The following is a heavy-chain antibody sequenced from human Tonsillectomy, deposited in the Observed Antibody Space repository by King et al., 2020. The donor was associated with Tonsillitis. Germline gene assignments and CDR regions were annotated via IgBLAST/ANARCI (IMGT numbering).Heavy chain of an antibody. D-gene: IGHD1/OR15-1a*01. CDR3: TRVRTVGFDAFDI. CDR1: GFTFSSYW. V-gene: IGHV3-74*01. CDR2: IKSDGRST. Sequence: VQLVESGGGLVQPGGSLRLSCSASGFTFSSYWMHWVRQAPGEGLVWVSRIKSDGRSTSYAGSVKGRFTISRDNAKNTLYLQMNSLRAGDTAVYFCTRVRTVGFDAFDIWGQGTMVTVSS. J-gene: IGHJ3*02.